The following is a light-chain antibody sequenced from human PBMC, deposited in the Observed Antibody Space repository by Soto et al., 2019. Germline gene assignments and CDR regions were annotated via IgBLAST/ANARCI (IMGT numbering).Light chain of an antibody. Sequence: QSALTQPPSASGSPGQSVTISCTGTSSDVGGYNYVSWYQQHPGKAPKLMIYEVSKRPSGVPDRFSGSKSGNTASLTVSGLQAEDEADYYCSSYAGSKNLVFGGGTKVTVL. CDR2: EVS. CDR1: SSDVGGYNY. CDR3: SSYAGSKNLV. V-gene: IGLV2-8*01. J-gene: IGLJ2*01.